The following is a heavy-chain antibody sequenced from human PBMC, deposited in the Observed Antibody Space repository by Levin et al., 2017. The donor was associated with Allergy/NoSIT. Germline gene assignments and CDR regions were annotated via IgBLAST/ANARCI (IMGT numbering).Heavy chain of an antibody. J-gene: IGHJ4*02. CDR1: GYSFTSYW. CDR3: ARRDSDGSNSFDY. Sequence: PGGSLRLSCQASGYSFTSYWFGWVRQRPGKGLEWMGLIFPGDSDTRVSPSFQGQIIMSVDKSISTAYLQWTSLKASDSAMYCCARRDSDGSNSFDYWGQGTLVIVSS. V-gene: IGHV5-51*01. CDR2: IFPGDSDT. D-gene: IGHD4-23*01.